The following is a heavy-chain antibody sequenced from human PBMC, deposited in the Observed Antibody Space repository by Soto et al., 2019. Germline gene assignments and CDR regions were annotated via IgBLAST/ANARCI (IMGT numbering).Heavy chain of an antibody. V-gene: IGHV3-23*01. CDR2: ISGSGGGV. J-gene: IGHJ4*02. D-gene: IGHD6-13*01. Sequence: GGSLRLSCAASGFTFSSYSMNWVRQAPGKGLEWVSNISGSGGGVYYADSVKGRFTISRDNSKNTLYLQMNSLRGEDTAVYYCAKEGASSWYFFDYWGQGTLVTVSS. CDR3: AKEGASSWYFFDY. CDR1: GFTFSSYS.